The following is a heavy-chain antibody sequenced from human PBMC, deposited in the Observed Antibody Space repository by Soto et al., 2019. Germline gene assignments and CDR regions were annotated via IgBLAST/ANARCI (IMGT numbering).Heavy chain of an antibody. V-gene: IGHV3-43D*04. J-gene: IGHJ4*02. Sequence: GGSLRLSCATSGYAFEDYAMHWVRQVPGKGLEWVSLISWDGESTYYADPVKGRFTVSRDNSEKSLYLQMNSVRVDDTALYYCAKVGQLDITTGHAYSDHWGQGTLVTVSS. CDR3: AKVGQLDITTGHAYSDH. CDR1: GYAFEDYA. D-gene: IGHD5-12*01. CDR2: ISWDGEST.